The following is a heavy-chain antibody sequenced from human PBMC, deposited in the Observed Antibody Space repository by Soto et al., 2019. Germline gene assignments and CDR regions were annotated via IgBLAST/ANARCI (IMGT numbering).Heavy chain of an antibody. Sequence: GGSLRLSCAASGFTFSSYWMRWVRQAPGKGLVWVSRINSDGSSTSYADSVKGRFTISRDNAKNTLYLQMNSLRAEDTAVYYCARGDYYYYYYMDVWGKGTTVTVSS. CDR2: INSDGSST. CDR1: GFTFSSYW. V-gene: IGHV3-74*01. CDR3: ARGDYYYYYYMDV. J-gene: IGHJ6*03.